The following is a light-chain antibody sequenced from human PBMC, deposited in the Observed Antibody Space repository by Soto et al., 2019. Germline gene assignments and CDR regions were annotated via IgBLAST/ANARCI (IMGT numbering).Light chain of an antibody. V-gene: IGLV1-40*01. CDR2: GNS. CDR3: QSYDSSLSGDV. CDR1: SSNIGAGYD. J-gene: IGLJ1*01. Sequence: QSVLTQPPSVSGAPGQRVTISCAGSSSNIGAGYDLHWYQQLPGTAPKLLIYGNSNRPSGVPDRFSDSKSGTSASLAITGLQAEDEADYYCQSYDSSLSGDVFGTGTKLTVL.